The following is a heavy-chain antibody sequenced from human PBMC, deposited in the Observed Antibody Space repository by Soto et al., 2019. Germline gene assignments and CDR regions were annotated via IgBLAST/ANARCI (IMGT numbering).Heavy chain of an antibody. J-gene: IGHJ5*02. Sequence: PGESLKISCKGSGYSFSSYWIVWVRQMPGKGLEWMGLIYPGDSHTRYSPSFQGQVTISADKSISTAYLQWSSLKASDTAMYYCARHGVISALNWFDPWGQGTLVTVS. D-gene: IGHD2-21*01. V-gene: IGHV5-51*01. CDR2: IYPGDSHT. CDR1: GYSFSSYW. CDR3: ARHGVISALNWFDP.